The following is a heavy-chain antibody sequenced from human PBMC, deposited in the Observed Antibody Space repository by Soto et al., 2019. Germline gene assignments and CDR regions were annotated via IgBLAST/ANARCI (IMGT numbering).Heavy chain of an antibody. CDR2: INSFSGDT. Sequence: QVQLVQSGAEVKKPGASVKVSCKASGYTFTHYGITWVRQAPGQGLEWMGWINSFSGDTNYPQKLQGRLTMTTDTSTSTVYMDLRNLRSDDTAVYYCARDLHSGGKYWYFDIWGRGTLVTVSS. CDR1: GYTFTHYG. D-gene: IGHD2-15*01. V-gene: IGHV1-18*01. J-gene: IGHJ2*01. CDR3: ARDLHSGGKYWYFDI.